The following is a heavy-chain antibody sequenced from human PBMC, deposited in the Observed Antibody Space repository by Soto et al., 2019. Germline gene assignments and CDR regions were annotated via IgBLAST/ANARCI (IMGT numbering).Heavy chain of an antibody. CDR2: IYPGDHET. CDR3: ARSPRSSPYFDY. V-gene: IGHV5-51*07. D-gene: IGHD6-13*01. Sequence: GESLKISCRCSGYTFSNFRIAWVHHLPGKGLEWMGIIYPGDHETRYSPSFHGKVTISADKSINTAYLQWSSLEASDSAFYYCARSPRSSPYFDYWGQGALVTVSS. CDR1: GYTFSNFR. J-gene: IGHJ4*02.